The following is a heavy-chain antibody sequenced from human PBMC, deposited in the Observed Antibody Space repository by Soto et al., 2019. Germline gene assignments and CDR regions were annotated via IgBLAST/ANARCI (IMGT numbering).Heavy chain of an antibody. J-gene: IGHJ4*02. CDR3: ARSDFWSGVRAIDY. CDR1: GGSFSGYY. CDR2: INHSGST. Sequence: QVQLQQWGAGLLKPSETLSLTCAVYGGSFSGYYWSWIRQPPGKGLEWIGEINHSGSTNYNPSLKSRVTISVDTSKNQFSLKLSSVTAADTAVYYCARSDFWSGVRAIDYWGQGTLVTVSS. D-gene: IGHD3-3*01. V-gene: IGHV4-34*01.